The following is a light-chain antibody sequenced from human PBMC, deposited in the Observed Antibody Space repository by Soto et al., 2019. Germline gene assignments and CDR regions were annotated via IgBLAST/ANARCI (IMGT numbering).Light chain of an antibody. V-gene: IGKV3-20*01. Sequence: EIVLTQSPGTLSLSPGERATLSCRTSQSVNSNYLAWYQQKPGQAPRLLIYGASNRATDIPDRFSGSGSGTDFTLTISRLEPEDFAVYYCQQYGSSSTWTFGQGTKVEIK. CDR2: GAS. J-gene: IGKJ1*01. CDR1: QSVNSNY. CDR3: QQYGSSSTWT.